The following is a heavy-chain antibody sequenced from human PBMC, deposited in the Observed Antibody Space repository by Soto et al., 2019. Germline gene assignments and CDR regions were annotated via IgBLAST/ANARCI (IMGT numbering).Heavy chain of an antibody. D-gene: IGHD1-26*01. CDR3: ARAVYSATYYDCIGY. V-gene: IGHV3-33*01. CDR1: GFDISTYG. J-gene: IGHJ4*02. CDR2: IWYDGSNQ. Sequence: PGGSLRLSCEASGFDISTYGLHWVRQAPGKGLEWLAFIWYDGSNQHYAASVKGRFTISRENSRNTLYLQMNNLRADDTAVYFCARAVYSATYYDCIGYWGRGTVVTVYS.